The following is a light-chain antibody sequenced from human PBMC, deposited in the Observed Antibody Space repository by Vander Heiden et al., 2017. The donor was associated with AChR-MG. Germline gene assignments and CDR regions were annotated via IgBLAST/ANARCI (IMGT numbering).Light chain of an antibody. CDR3: GTWDSSLSAHV. CDR2: ENN. J-gene: IGLJ1*01. CDR1: SSNIGNNY. Sequence: QPVLTQPRSVSSAPGQKVTISCAGSSSNIGNNYVSWYQQLPGTAPKLLIYENNKRPSGIPDRFSGSKSGTSATLGITGLQTGDEADYYCGTWDSSLSAHVFGTGTKVTVL. V-gene: IGLV1-51*02.